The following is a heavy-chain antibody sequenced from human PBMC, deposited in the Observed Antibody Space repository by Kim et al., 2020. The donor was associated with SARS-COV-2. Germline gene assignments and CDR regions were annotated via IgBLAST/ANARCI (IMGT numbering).Heavy chain of an antibody. V-gene: IGHV4-34*01. Sequence: LKSRVTISVDTSKNQFSLKLSSVTAADTAVYYCARVTMVRGVIRYYGMDVWGQGTTVTVSS. J-gene: IGHJ6*02. D-gene: IGHD3-10*01. CDR3: ARVTMVRGVIRYYGMDV.